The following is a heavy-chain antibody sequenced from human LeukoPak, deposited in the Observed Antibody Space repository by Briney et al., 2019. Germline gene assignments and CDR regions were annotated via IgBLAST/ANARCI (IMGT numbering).Heavy chain of an antibody. D-gene: IGHD2-21*01. CDR1: GFTFSTYS. V-gene: IGHV3-21*04. CDR3: ASSKDHCCHY. CDR2: ITSSSTYI. Sequence: PGGSLRLSCAASGFTFSTYSMNWVRQAPGKGLEWVSSITSSSTYIYYADSVKGRFTISRDNARNSLYLQMNSLRVEDTAVYYCASSKDHCCHYWGQGTLVTVSS. J-gene: IGHJ4*02.